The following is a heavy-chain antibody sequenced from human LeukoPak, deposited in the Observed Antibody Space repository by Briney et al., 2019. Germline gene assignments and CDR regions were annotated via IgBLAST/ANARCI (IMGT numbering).Heavy chain of an antibody. Sequence: GGSLRLSCAASGFTFSSYSMNWVRQAPGKGLEWVSSISSSSSYIYYVDSVKGRFTISRDNAKNSLYLQMNSLRAEDTAVYYCAREDGGDRKPFDYWGQGTLVTVSS. J-gene: IGHJ4*02. CDR3: AREDGGDRKPFDY. D-gene: IGHD2-21*02. CDR1: GFTFSSYS. V-gene: IGHV3-21*01. CDR2: ISSSSSYI.